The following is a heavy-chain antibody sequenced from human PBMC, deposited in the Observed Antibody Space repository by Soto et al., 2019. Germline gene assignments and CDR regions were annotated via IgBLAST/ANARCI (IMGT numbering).Heavy chain of an antibody. V-gene: IGHV3-30*02. CDR2: ISYDGSNK. CDR3: AKNSGSFNYYYYAMDV. Sequence: PGGSLRLSCTTSGFTFSSYTMHWVRQAPVNGLEWVAFISYDGSNKYYADSVKGRFTISRDNSKNTLYLQMNSLRAEDTAVYYCAKNSGSFNYYYYAMDVWGQGTTVTVSS. D-gene: IGHD1-26*01. J-gene: IGHJ6*02. CDR1: GFTFSSYT.